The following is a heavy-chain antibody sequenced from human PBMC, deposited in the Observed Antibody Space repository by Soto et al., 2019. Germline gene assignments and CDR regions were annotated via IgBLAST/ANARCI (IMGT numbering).Heavy chain of an antibody. CDR1: GNTFTNYY. V-gene: IGHV1-46*01. J-gene: IGHJ4*02. D-gene: IGHD2-21*02. Sequence: QVQLMQSGAEVKKPGASVKVSCKASGNTFTNYYIHWVRQAPGQGLEWMGTVNPSGGHTTYSQNFLGRVTMTRDTSTSTLYMELTSLTSDDTAVYYCARGGHVVVVTAAFDYWGQGTLLTVSS. CDR3: ARGGHVVVVTAAFDY. CDR2: VNPSGGHT.